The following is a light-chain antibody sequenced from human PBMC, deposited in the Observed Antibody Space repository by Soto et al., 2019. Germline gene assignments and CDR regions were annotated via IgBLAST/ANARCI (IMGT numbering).Light chain of an antibody. Sequence: DMVLTQSPATLSLSPGERATLSCRASQSVSSYLAWYQQKPGQAPRLLIYDASNRATGIPARLSGSGSGTDFTLTISSLEPEDFAVYYCQQRSNWPPLTFGGGTKVEIK. J-gene: IGKJ4*01. CDR1: QSVSSY. V-gene: IGKV3-11*01. CDR2: DAS. CDR3: QQRSNWPPLT.